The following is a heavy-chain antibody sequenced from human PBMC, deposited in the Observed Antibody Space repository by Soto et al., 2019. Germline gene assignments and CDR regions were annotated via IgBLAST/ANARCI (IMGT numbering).Heavy chain of an antibody. Sequence: GGSLRLSCAASGFTFSSYSMNWVRQAPGKGLEWVSSISSSSSYIYYADSVKGRFTISRDNAKNSLYLQMNSLRAEDTAVYYCARTAMITFGGVIVSPDWFDPWGQGTLVTVSS. CDR1: GFTFSSYS. CDR2: ISSSSSYI. D-gene: IGHD3-16*02. V-gene: IGHV3-21*01. CDR3: ARTAMITFGGVIVSPDWFDP. J-gene: IGHJ5*02.